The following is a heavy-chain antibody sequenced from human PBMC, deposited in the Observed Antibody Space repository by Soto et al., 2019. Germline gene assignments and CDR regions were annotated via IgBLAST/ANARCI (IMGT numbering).Heavy chain of an antibody. J-gene: IGHJ3*02. Sequence: GESLKISCKGSGYSFTSYWISWVRQMPGKGLEWMGRIDPSDSYTNYSPSFQGHVTISADKSISTAYLQWSSLKASDTAMYYCARHGNYYDRSGPMAFDIWGQGTMVTVSS. V-gene: IGHV5-10-1*01. CDR2: IDPSDSYT. D-gene: IGHD3-22*01. CDR1: GYSFTSYW. CDR3: ARHGNYYDRSGPMAFDI.